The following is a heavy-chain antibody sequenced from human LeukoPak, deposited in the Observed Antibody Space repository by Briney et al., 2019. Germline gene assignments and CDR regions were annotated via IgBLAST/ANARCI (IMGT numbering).Heavy chain of an antibody. V-gene: IGHV4-59*08. D-gene: IGHD3-10*01. CDR2: IYYSGST. CDR3: ARHEFDSGSLPYFDY. J-gene: IGHJ4*02. Sequence: KPSETLSLTCTVSGGSLSSYYWSWIRQPPGKGLEWIGYIYYSGSTNYNPSLKSRVTISVDTSKNQFSLKLSAVTAADTAVYYCARHEFDSGSLPYFDYWGQGILVTVSS. CDR1: GGSLSSYY.